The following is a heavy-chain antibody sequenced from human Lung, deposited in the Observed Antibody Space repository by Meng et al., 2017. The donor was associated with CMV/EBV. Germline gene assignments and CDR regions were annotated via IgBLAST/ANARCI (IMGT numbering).Heavy chain of an antibody. CDR2: IYHSGST. CDR1: GGSISSSNW. J-gene: IGHJ4*02. V-gene: IGHV4-4*02. Sequence: QGHLTESGPGLVKPSGTLSLTCAVSGGSISSSNWWSWVRQPPGKGLEWIGEIYHSGSTNYNPSLKSRVTISVDKSKNQFSLKLSSVTAADTAVYYCASFPPPGKQWLVTDYWGQGTLVTVSS. D-gene: IGHD6-19*01. CDR3: ASFPPPGKQWLVTDY.